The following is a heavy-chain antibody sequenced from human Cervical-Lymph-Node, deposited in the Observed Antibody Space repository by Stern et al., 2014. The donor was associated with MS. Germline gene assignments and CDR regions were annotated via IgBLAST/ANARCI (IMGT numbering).Heavy chain of an antibody. CDR3: ARQQQGGKGGYFYYGMDV. J-gene: IGHJ6*02. D-gene: IGHD1-1*01. CDR2: IYPGDSHV. V-gene: IGHV5-51*01. Sequence: EVQLVESGAEVKKPGESLKMSCKGSGYSFNSYWVGWVRLRPGKGLEWMGIIYPGDSHVRYRPSFQGQVTISADSSINTAYLQWSNLKASDTGIYYCARQQQGGKGGYFYYGMDVWGLGTTVTVSS. CDR1: GYSFNSYW.